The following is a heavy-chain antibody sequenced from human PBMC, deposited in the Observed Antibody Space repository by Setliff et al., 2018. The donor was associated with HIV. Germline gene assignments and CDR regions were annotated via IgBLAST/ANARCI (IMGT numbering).Heavy chain of an antibody. CDR1: GYYFTTFW. Sequence: PGESLKISCKGSGYYFTTFWIAWVRQMPGKGLEWMGFIYPGDSHTTYSPSFQGQVTISVDTSVSTAYLQWSSLKASDSAMHYCARTSGARTTDYWGQGTLVTVSS. J-gene: IGHJ4*02. CDR2: IYPGDSHT. CDR3: ARTSGARTTDY. D-gene: IGHD1-1*01. V-gene: IGHV5-51*01.